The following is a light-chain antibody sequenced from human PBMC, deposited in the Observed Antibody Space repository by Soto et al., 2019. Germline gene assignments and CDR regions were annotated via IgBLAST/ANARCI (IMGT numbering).Light chain of an antibody. V-gene: IGKV3-11*01. Sequence: EIVLTQSPATLSLSPGERATLSCRASQSVSSYLAWYQQKPGQAPRLLIYDTSNRATGIPARFSGSGSGTDFTLTISTLAPEDFAVYYCQQRNIWPWTFGQGTKVEIK. J-gene: IGKJ1*01. CDR2: DTS. CDR1: QSVSSY. CDR3: QQRNIWPWT.